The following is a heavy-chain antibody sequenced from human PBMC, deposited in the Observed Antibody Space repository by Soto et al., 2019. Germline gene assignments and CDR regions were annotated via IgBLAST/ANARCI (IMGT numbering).Heavy chain of an antibody. J-gene: IGHJ4*02. D-gene: IGHD3-16*01. CDR1: GYTFTSSY. CDR3: VRVGLNRNYDFDF. V-gene: IGHV1-2*02. CDR2: INPNSDVT. Sequence: QVQLVQSGAEVKKPGASVKVSCKASGYTFTSSYIHWVRQAPGQGLEWMGWINPNSDVTGYAQSFQGRVTMTRDMSMTTAYMDLTRLRSDDTAVYYCVRVGLNRNYDFDFWGQGTLITVSS.